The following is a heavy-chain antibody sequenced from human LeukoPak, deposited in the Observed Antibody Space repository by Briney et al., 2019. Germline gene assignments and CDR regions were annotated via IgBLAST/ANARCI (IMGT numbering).Heavy chain of an antibody. CDR2: IIPILGIA. D-gene: IGHD3-10*01. J-gene: IGHJ4*02. CDR1: GGTFSSYA. Sequence: GASVTVSCKASGGTFSSYAISWVRQAPGQGLEWIGRIIPILGIANYAQKFQGRVTITADKSTSTAYMELSSLRSEDTAVYYCARHQPYYGYDYWGQGTLVTVSS. CDR3: ARHQPYYGYDY. V-gene: IGHV1-69*04.